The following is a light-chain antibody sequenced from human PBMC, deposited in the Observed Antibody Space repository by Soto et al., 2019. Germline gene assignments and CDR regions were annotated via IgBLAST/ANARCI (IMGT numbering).Light chain of an antibody. CDR3: QQYYSYFPWT. Sequence: DIVITQCPDSLAVSLGERATINCKSSQSVLYSPNNKNFVAWYQQKPGQPPKLLIYWASTRESGVPDRFSGTGSGTDFTLTISSLQAEDVAVYYCQQYYSYFPWTFGQGTKVEIK. CDR1: QSVLYSPNNKNF. CDR2: WAS. J-gene: IGKJ1*01. V-gene: IGKV4-1*01.